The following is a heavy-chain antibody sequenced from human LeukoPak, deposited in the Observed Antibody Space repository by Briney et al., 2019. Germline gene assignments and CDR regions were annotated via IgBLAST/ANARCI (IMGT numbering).Heavy chain of an antibody. J-gene: IGHJ6*03. V-gene: IGHV3-53*01. CDR1: GFTVSSNY. D-gene: IGHD3-16*02. CDR3: AYLSDYYYYYYMDV. Sequence: GGSLRLSCAASGFTVSSNYMSWVCQAPGKGLEWVSVIYSGGSTYYADSVKGRFTISRDNSKNTLYLQMNSLRAEDTAVYYCAYLSDYYYYYYMDVWGKGTTVTVSS. CDR2: IYSGGST.